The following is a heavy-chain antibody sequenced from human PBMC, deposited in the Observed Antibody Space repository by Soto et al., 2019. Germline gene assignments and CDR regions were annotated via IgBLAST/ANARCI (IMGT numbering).Heavy chain of an antibody. Sequence: QMQLVQSGPEVKKPGTSVKVSCKASGFTFTSSTVQWVRQARGQRLEWVGWIVVGSGSTNYAQKFQERVTITRDMSTSTAHMELSSLRSQDTVVYHCSAADSIVYYAGPLCYWGQGYLVTVSS. D-gene: IGHD3-22*01. CDR3: SAADSIVYYAGPLCY. V-gene: IGHV1-58*01. J-gene: IGHJ4*02. CDR2: IVVGSGST. CDR1: GFTFTSST.